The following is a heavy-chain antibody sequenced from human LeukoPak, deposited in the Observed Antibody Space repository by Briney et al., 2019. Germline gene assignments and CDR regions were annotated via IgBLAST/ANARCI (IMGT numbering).Heavy chain of an antibody. J-gene: IGHJ6*02. D-gene: IGHD6-19*01. CDR3: ARDVVGQWLSSPSYYGMDV. V-gene: IGHV3-66*01. CDR2: IYSGGST. Sequence: GGSLRLSCAASGFTVSSNYMSWVRQALGKGLEWVSVIYSGGSTYYADSVKGRFTISRDNSKNTLYLQMNSLRAEDTAVYYCARDVVGQWLSSPSYYGMDVWGQGTTVTVSS. CDR1: GFTVSSNY.